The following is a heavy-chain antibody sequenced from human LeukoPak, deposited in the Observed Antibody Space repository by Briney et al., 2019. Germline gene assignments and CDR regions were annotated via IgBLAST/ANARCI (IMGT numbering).Heavy chain of an antibody. J-gene: IGHJ4*02. CDR3: SRDYQGY. D-gene: IGHD6-13*01. V-gene: IGHV3-7*01. CDR2: IKEDGSQK. Sequence: AGGSLRLSCAASGFTFSRYWMSWVRQAPGKGLEWVANIKEDGSQKYYVDSVKGRFTISRDNAKNSLYLQMNSLRAEDTALYYCSRDYQGYWGQGTLVTVSS. CDR1: GFTFSRYW.